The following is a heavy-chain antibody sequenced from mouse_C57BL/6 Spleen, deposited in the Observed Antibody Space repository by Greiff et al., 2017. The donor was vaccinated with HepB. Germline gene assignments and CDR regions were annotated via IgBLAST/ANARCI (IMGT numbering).Heavy chain of an antibody. D-gene: IGHD2-3*01. CDR2: ISYDGSN. Sequence: EVQLVESGPGLVKPSQSLSLTCSVTGYSITSGYYWNWIRQFPGNKLEWMGYISYDGSNNYNPSLKNRISITRDTSKNQFFLKLNAVTTEDTATYYCARGLYDYSAMDYWGQGTSVTVSS. V-gene: IGHV3-6*01. J-gene: IGHJ4*01. CDR3: ARGLYDYSAMDY. CDR1: GYSITSGYY.